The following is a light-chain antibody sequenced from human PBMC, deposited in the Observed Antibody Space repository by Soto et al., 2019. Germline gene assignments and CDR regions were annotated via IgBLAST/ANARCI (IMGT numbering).Light chain of an antibody. V-gene: IGKV1-39*01. CDR2: AAS. Sequence: DIQMTQSPSSLSASVGDTVIITCRASQTIDGYLSWYQQKPGKAPRLLVYAASNLQSGVPSRFSGSESVTDLTLTISGLRLEDVATYYCQQTYSPPWTFGQGTRVEV. J-gene: IGKJ1*01. CDR3: QQTYSPPWT. CDR1: QTIDGY.